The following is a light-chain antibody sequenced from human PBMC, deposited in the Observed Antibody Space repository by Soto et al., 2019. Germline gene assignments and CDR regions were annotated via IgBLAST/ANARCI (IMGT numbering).Light chain of an antibody. J-gene: IGLJ2*01. CDR3: QSYDSSLSGVL. CDR1: SSNIGAGYH. V-gene: IGLV1-40*01. CDR2: GDS. Sequence: QAVVTQPPSVSGAPGQRVTISCTGSSSNIGAGYHVQWYQQLPGTAPKFLIYGDSNRPSGVPERFSGSKSGTSASLAITGLQAEDEADYYCQSYDSSLSGVLFGGGTKLTVL.